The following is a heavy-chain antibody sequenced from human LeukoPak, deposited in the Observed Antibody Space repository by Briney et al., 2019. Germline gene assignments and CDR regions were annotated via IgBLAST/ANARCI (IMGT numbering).Heavy chain of an antibody. V-gene: IGHV3-74*01. J-gene: IGHJ4*02. CDR2: INSDGSST. Sequence: PGGSLRLSCAASGFTFSSYWMHWVRQAPGKGLVWVSRINSDGSSTSYADSVKGRFTISRDNAKNTLYLQMNSLRAEDTAVYYCARDGGDGVVVPASKGPLDYWGQGTLVTVSS. CDR1: GFTFSSYW. CDR3: ARDGGDGVVVPASKGPLDY. D-gene: IGHD2-2*01.